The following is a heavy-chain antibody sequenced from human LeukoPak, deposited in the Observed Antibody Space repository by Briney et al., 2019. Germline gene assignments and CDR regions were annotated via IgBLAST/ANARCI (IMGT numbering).Heavy chain of an antibody. D-gene: IGHD3-10*01. CDR3: ARALNLILSVFDI. CDR2: IIPILGIA. Sequence: PGASVKVSCKASGGTFSSYAISWVRQAPGQGLEWMGRIIPILGIANYAQKFQGRVTITADKSTSTAYMELSSLRSEDTAVYYCARALNLILSVFDIWGQGTMVTVSS. CDR1: GGTFSSYA. V-gene: IGHV1-69*04. J-gene: IGHJ3*02.